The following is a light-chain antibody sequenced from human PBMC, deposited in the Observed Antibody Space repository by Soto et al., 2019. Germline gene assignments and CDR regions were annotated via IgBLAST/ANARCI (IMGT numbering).Light chain of an antibody. CDR2: DVN. J-gene: IGLJ1*01. CDR1: SRDVGGYNY. V-gene: IGLV2-11*01. Sequence: QSVLTQPRSVSGSPGQSVTLSCTGTSRDVGGYNYVTWYQQQPDKAPKLIIYDVNKRPSGVPDRFSGSKSGNTASLTISGLQAEDEADYYCCSYAGGFYVFGSGTKLTVL. CDR3: CSYAGGFYV.